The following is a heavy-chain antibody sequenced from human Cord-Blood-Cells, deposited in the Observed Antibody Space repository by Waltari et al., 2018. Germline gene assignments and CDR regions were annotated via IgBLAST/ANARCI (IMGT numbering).Heavy chain of an antibody. CDR3: AREAIAAPSDY. J-gene: IGHJ4*02. CDR1: AYTFTSSG. Sequence: QAQLLQSGAEVKKPGASVKVSCKASAYTFTSSGISWMRQAPGQGLEWMGWISAYNGNTNYAQKLQGRVTMTTDTSTSTAYMELRSLRSDDTAVYYCAREAIAAPSDYWGQGTLVTVSS. V-gene: IGHV1-18*04. CDR2: ISAYNGNT. D-gene: IGHD6-13*01.